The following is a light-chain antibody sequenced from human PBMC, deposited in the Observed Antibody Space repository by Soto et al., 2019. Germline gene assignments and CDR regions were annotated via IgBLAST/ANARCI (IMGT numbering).Light chain of an antibody. CDR3: SSYTSSSLSYV. V-gene: IGLV2-14*01. CDR2: EVS. CDR1: SSDVGGYNY. J-gene: IGLJ1*01. Sequence: QSVLTQPASVSGSPGQSITISCTGTSSDVGGYNYVSWYQQHPGKAPKLMIYEVSNRPSGVSNCFSGSKSGNTASLTISGLQAEDEADYYCSSYTSSSLSYVFGTGTKVTVL.